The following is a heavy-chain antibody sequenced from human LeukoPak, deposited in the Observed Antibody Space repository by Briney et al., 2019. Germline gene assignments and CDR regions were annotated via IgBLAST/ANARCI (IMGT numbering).Heavy chain of an antibody. V-gene: IGHV4-61*02. CDR2: LSSITGYT. CDR1: GASMNSGTYF. CDR3: TRALCINDVCEYFDP. J-gene: IGHJ5*02. D-gene: IGHD3/OR15-3a*01. Sequence: SETLSLTCTVSGASMNSGTYFWTWIRQPAGKGLEWIGRLSSITGYTNYNPSLNRRATMSMDTSKNQFFLNLRSVTAADTAVYYCTRALCINDVCEYFDPWGRGTLVTVSS.